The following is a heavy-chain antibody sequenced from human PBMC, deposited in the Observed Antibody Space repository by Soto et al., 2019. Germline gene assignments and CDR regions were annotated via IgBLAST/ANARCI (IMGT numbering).Heavy chain of an antibody. J-gene: IGHJ6*02. CDR2: IYTSGST. V-gene: IGHV4-4*07. CDR1: GGSISSYY. D-gene: IGHD2-15*01. CDR3: AREARHCSGGSCSPLRYYYYGMDG. Sequence: PSETLSLTCTVSGGSISSYYWSWIRQPAGKGLEWIGRIYTSGSTNYNPSLKSRVTMSVDTSKNQFSLKLSSVTAADTAVYYCAREARHCSGGSCSPLRYYYYGMDGCGQGTTVTVSS.